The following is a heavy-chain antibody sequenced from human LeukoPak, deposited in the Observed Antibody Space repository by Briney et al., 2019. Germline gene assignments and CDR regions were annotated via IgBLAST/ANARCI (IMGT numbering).Heavy chain of an antibody. CDR2: IYYSGSA. D-gene: IGHD3-10*01. Sequence: SETLSLTCVVSGGSISSYYWTWIRQPPGKGLEWIGYIYYSGSANYNPPLKSRVTISVDTSKNQFSLQLSSVTAADTGVYYCARTWGDYGSGSYYYWGQGTLVTVSS. CDR3: ARTWGDYGSGSYYY. J-gene: IGHJ4*02. V-gene: IGHV4-59*01. CDR1: GGSISSYY.